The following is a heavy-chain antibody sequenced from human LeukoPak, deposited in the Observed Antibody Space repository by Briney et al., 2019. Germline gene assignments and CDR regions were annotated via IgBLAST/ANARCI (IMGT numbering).Heavy chain of an antibody. CDR1: GGTFSSYA. V-gene: IGHV1-69*13. CDR2: IIPILGTA. J-gene: IGHJ4*02. CDR3: ATKRGYSYGSPH. D-gene: IGHD5-18*01. Sequence: GASVTVSCKASGGTFSSYAISWVRQAPGQGLEWMGGIIPILGTANYAQKFQGRVTITADESTSTAYMELSSLRSEGTAVYYCATKRGYSYGSPHGGQGTLVTVSS.